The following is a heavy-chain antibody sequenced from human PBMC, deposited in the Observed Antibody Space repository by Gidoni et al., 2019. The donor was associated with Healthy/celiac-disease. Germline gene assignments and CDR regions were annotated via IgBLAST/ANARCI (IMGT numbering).Heavy chain of an antibody. CDR3: ARDRRSGIWLGLSLAFDI. D-gene: IGHD6-19*01. Sequence: QVQLQESGPGLVKPSQTLSLTCTVSGGSISSGAYYWSWIRQPPGKGLEWIGYIYYSGSTYYNPSLKSRVTISVDTSKNQFALKLSSVTAADTAVYYCARDRRSGIWLGLSLAFDIWGQGTMVTVSS. V-gene: IGHV4-30-4*01. CDR2: IYYSGST. J-gene: IGHJ3*02. CDR1: GGSISSGAYY.